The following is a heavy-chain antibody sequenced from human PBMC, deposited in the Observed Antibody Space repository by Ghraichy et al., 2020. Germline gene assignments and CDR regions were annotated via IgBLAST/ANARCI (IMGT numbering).Heavy chain of an antibody. V-gene: IGHV4-34*01. CDR3: ARGRRYIDWSLSVSPYGMDV. CDR1: GGSFSGYY. J-gene: IGHJ6*02. CDR2: INHSGST. Sequence: SETLSLTCAVYGGSFSGYYWSWIRQPPGKGLEWIGEINHSGSTNYNPSLKSRVTISVDTSKNQFSLKLSSVTAADTAVYYCARGRRYIDWSLSVSPYGMDVWGQVTTVTVSS. D-gene: IGHD3-9*01.